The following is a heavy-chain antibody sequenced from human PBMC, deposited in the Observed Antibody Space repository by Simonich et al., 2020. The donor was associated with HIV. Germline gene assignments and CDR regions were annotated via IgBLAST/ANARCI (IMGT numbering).Heavy chain of an antibody. CDR2: NRSKANSYAT. Sequence: EVQLVESGGGLVQPGGSLKLSCAASGFTFSGSAMHWVRQASGKGREWVGRNRSKANSYATVYAASVKGRFTISRDESKNTAYLQMNSLKTEDTAVYYCTRLNYYDSSGYYYSAFDIWGQGTMVTVSS. D-gene: IGHD3-22*01. CDR3: TRLNYYDSSGYYYSAFDI. CDR1: GFTFSGSA. V-gene: IGHV3-73*02. J-gene: IGHJ3*02.